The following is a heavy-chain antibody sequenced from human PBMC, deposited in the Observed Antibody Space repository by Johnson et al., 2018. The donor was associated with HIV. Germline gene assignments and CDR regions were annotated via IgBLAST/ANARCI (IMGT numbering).Heavy chain of an antibody. CDR1: GFTISSYG. J-gene: IGHJ3*02. D-gene: IGHD1-26*01. Sequence: QVQLVESGGGVVQPGRSLRLSCAASGFTISSYGMHWVRQAPGKGLEWVAVISYGGSNKYYADSVKGRFTISRDNSKNTLYLQMNSLRAEDTAVYYCAKDFWPVGARGAFDIWGQGTMVTVSS. CDR2: ISYGGSNK. V-gene: IGHV3-30*18. CDR3: AKDFWPVGARGAFDI.